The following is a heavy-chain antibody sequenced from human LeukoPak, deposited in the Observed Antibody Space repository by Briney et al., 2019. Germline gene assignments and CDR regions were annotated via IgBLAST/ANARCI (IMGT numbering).Heavy chain of an antibody. J-gene: IGHJ4*02. CDR3: ARAAPMAAAGSFDY. V-gene: IGHV4-59*01. Sequence: PSETLSLTCTVSGGSISSYYWSWIRQPPGKGLEWIGYIYYSGSTNYNPSLKSRVTISVDTSKNQFSLKLSSVTAADTAVYYCARAAPMAAAGSFDYWGQGTLVTVSS. CDR1: GGSISSYY. D-gene: IGHD6-13*01. CDR2: IYYSGST.